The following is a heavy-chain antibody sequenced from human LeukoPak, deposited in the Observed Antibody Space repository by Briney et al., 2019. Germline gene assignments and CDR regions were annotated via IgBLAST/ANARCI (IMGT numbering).Heavy chain of an antibody. Sequence: ASVKVSCKTSGGTFSSYTISWVRQAPGQGLEWMGWINPNSGGTKYEQKFQGRVTMTRDTSINTAYMELTGLTYDDTAVYYCARGRNYDILTGWGQGTLVTVPS. CDR3: ARGRNYDILTG. CDR2: INPNSGGT. D-gene: IGHD3-9*01. J-gene: IGHJ4*02. V-gene: IGHV1-2*02. CDR1: GGTFSSYT.